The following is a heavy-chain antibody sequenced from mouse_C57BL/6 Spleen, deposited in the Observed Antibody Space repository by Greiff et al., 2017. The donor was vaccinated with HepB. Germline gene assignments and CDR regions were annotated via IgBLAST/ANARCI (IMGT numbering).Heavy chain of an antibody. CDR1: GFNIKDDY. J-gene: IGHJ3*01. Sequence: EVQLQQSGAELVRPGASVKLSCTASGFNIKDDYMHWVKQRPEQGLEWIGWIDPENGDTEYASKFQGKATITADISSNTAYLQLSSLTSEDTAVYYCTTLIYYGNPWFAYWGQGTLVTVSA. CDR3: TTLIYYGNPWFAY. V-gene: IGHV14-4*01. D-gene: IGHD2-1*01. CDR2: IDPENGDT.